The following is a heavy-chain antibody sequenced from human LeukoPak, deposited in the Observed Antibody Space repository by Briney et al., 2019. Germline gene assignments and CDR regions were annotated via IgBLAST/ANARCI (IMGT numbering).Heavy chain of an antibody. CDR1: GYPFTGYY. CDR3: ATLVYCSGDSCYSSDN. J-gene: IGHJ4*02. CDR2: INPNSGGT. Sequence: ASVKVSCKASGYPFTGYYIHWVRQAPGQGLEWMGWINPNSGGTNYAQKFQGRVTMTRDTSISTAYMELSRLISDDTAVYYCATLVYCSGDSCYSSDNWGQGTLVTVSS. D-gene: IGHD2-15*01. V-gene: IGHV1-2*02.